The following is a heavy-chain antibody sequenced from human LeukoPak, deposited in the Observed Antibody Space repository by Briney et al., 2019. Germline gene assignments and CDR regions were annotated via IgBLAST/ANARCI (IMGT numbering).Heavy chain of an antibody. CDR1: GFTVSSNY. Sequence: GGSLRLSCAASGFTVSSNYMSWVRQAPGKGLEWVSVIYSGGSTYYADSVKGRLTISRDNSKNTLYLQMNSLRAEDTAVYYCARDARGWYPQPSNWGQGTLVTVSS. CDR2: IYSGGST. CDR3: ARDARGWYPQPSN. D-gene: IGHD6-19*01. V-gene: IGHV3-66*01. J-gene: IGHJ4*02.